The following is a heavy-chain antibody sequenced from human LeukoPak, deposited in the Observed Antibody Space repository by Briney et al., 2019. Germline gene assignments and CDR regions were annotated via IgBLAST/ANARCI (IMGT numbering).Heavy chain of an antibody. D-gene: IGHD6-13*01. Sequence: SETLSLTCTVSGGSISSYYWSWIRQPPGKGLEWIGYIYYSGSTNYNPSLKSRVTISVDTSKNQFSLKLSSVTAADTAVYYCAISAAAEGAFDIWGQGTMVTVSS. V-gene: IGHV4-59*01. J-gene: IGHJ3*02. CDR2: IYYSGST. CDR3: AISAAAEGAFDI. CDR1: GGSISSYY.